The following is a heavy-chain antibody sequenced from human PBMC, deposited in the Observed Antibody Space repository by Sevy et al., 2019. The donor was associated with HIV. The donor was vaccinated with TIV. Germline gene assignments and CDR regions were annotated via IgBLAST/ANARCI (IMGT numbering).Heavy chain of an antibody. J-gene: IGHJ4*02. V-gene: IGHV3-23*01. CDR1: AFSFNTYA. D-gene: IGHD7-27*01. CDR3: AKYAGDFPHFDY. CDR2: ISDTGTST. Sequence: GGSLRLSCAASAFSFNTYAMSWVRRAPGKGLQWVSSISDTGTSTYYADSVEGRFTISRDNSKKTLYLQMNSLRAEDTALYYCAKYAGDFPHFDYWGQGTLVTVSS.